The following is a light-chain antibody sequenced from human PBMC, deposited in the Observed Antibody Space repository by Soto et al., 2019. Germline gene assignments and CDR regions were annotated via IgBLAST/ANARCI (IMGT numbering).Light chain of an antibody. CDR2: GIS. CDR3: QQYSSLPHP. J-gene: IGKJ2*01. CDR1: QSVSNSF. Sequence: ESVLTQSPGTLSLSPGERATLSCRASQSVSNSFFAWYQQKPGQAPRLLIYGISNRATGIPDRFSGSGSGTDFTLTISRLEPEDFVVYYCQQYSSLPHPFGQGTKLEVK. V-gene: IGKV3-20*01.